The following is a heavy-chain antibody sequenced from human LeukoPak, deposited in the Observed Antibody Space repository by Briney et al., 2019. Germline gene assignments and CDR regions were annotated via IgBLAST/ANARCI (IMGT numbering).Heavy chain of an antibody. V-gene: IGHV4-59*01. Sequence: SETLSLTCTVSGGSISSYYWSWIRQPPGKGLEWIGYIYYSGSTNYNPSLKSRVTISVDTSKNQFSLKLSSVTAADTAVYYCARGDTRGYSGYDYGGLMGVWFDPWGQGTMVTVSS. CDR3: ARGDTRGYSGYDYGGLMGVWFDP. D-gene: IGHD5-12*01. J-gene: IGHJ3*01. CDR1: GGSISSYY. CDR2: IYYSGST.